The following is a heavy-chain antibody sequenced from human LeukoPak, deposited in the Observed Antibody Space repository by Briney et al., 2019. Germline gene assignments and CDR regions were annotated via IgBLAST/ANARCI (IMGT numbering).Heavy chain of an antibody. CDR2: ISSSRGTI. CDR3: ARDLVGTNPDSFDV. V-gene: IGHV3-48*03. D-gene: IGHD1-1*01. CDR1: GFTFSSYA. Sequence: GGSLRLSCAASGFTFSSYAMHWVRQAPGKGLEWVSYISSSRGTIWYADSVKGRFTISRDNAKSSLYLQMNSLRAEDTAVYYCARDLVGTNPDSFDVWSQGTMVTVSS. J-gene: IGHJ3*01.